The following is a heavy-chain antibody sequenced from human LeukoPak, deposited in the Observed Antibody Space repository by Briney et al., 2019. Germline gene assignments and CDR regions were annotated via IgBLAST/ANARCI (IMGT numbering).Heavy chain of an antibody. J-gene: IGHJ6*02. D-gene: IGHD6-13*01. V-gene: IGHV4-59*08. Sequence: SETLSLTCTVSGGSINSYYWSWIRQPPGKGLEWIGYIYYSGSTNYNPSLKSRVTISVDTSKNQFSLKLNSVTAVDTAVYYCARYIAAADPYYYYGMDVWGQGTTVTVSS. CDR3: ARYIAAADPYYYYGMDV. CDR2: IYYSGST. CDR1: GGSINSYY.